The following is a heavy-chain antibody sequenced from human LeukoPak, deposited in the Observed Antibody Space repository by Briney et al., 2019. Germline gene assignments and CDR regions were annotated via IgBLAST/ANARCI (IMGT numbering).Heavy chain of an antibody. CDR1: GYTFTYRY. D-gene: IGHD4-17*01. CDR3: ASPADYGDYGELDY. J-gene: IGHJ4*02. CDR2: ITPFNGNT. V-gene: IGHV1-45*02. Sequence: ASVKVSCKASGYTFTYRYLHWVRQAPGQALEWMGWITPFNGNTNYAQKFQDRVTITRDRSMSTAYMELSSLRPEDTAMYYCASPADYGDYGELDYWGQGTLVTVSS.